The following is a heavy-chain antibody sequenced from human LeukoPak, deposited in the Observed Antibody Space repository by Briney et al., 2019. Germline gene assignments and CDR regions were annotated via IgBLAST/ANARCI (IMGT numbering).Heavy chain of an antibody. CDR1: GFTFSSYA. D-gene: IGHD2-2*01. J-gene: IGHJ4*02. V-gene: IGHV3-23*01. CDR2: ISGSGGST. Sequence: PGGSLRLSCAASGFTFSSYAMSWVRQAPGKGLEWVSAISGSGGSTYYADSVKGRFTISGDNSKNTLYLQMNSLRAEDTAVYYCAKDTLAVVVPAAIDYWGQGTLVSVSS. CDR3: AKDTLAVVVPAAIDY.